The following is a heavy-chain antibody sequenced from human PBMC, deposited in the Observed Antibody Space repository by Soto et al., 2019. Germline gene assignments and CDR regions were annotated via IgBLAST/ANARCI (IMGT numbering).Heavy chain of an antibody. V-gene: IGHV3-23*01. D-gene: IGHD2-2*01. CDR3: ARELVVPAADYYYYGMDV. CDR2: ISGSGGST. J-gene: IGHJ6*02. CDR1: GFTFSSYA. Sequence: GGSLRLSCAASGFTFSSYAMSWVRQAPGKGLEWVSAISGSGGSTYYADSVKGRFTISRDNSKNTLYLQMNSLRAEDTAVFYCARELVVPAADYYYYGMDVWGQGTTVTVSS.